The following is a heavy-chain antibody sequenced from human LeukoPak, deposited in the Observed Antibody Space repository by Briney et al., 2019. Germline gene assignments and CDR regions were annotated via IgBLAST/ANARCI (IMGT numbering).Heavy chain of an antibody. D-gene: IGHD6-13*01. CDR3: AKDSTDIAAAGGGLDA. Sequence: GGSLRLSCAASGFSFSSYWMSWGRQAPGKGLEWVAFTPFDGDLKYYADSVKGRFTISRDNSKNTLYLEMNSLRVEDTAVYYCAKDSTDIAAAGGGLDAWGQGTTVIVSS. J-gene: IGHJ6*02. V-gene: IGHV3-30*02. CDR2: TPFDGDLK. CDR1: GFSFSSYW.